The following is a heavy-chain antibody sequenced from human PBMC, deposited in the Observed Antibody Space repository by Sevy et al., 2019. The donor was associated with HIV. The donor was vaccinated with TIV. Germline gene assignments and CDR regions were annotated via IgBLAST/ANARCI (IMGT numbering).Heavy chain of an antibody. V-gene: IGHV3-48*02. CDR1: GFTLRSYT. J-gene: IGHJ4*02. CDR2: FDRTDIT. CDR3: VRDERAIASHFDY. D-gene: IGHD2-21*01. Sequence: GGSLRLSCEASGFTLRSYTMNWVRQSPEKGLEWVATFDRTDITHYADSVKGRFIISRDTAKNSLFLQMNSLRDDDTAMYFCVRDERAIASHFDYWGRGTLVTVSS.